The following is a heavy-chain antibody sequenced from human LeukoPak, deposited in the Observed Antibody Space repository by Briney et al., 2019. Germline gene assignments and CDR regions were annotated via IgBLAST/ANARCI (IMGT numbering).Heavy chain of an antibody. CDR3: AREYHSDGGSWFDP. CDR2: IYSGGST. Sequence: GGSLRLSCAASGFTVSSNYMSWVREAPGKGLEWVSDIYSGGSTYYADSVKGRFTISRDNTKNTLYLQMNSLRAEDTAVYYCAREYHSDGGSWFDPWGQGTLVTVSS. V-gene: IGHV3-66*01. J-gene: IGHJ5*02. D-gene: IGHD3-10*02. CDR1: GFTVSSNY.